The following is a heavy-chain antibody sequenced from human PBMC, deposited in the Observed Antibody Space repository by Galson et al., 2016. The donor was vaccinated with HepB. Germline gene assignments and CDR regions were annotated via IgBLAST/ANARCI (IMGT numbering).Heavy chain of an antibody. Sequence: SLRLSCAASGFTFSNYGMHWVRQAPAKGLEWVAADSMDGRRKFYADSVKGRFTISRDNSSNMLFLQMSSLRADDTAVYYCAKRHEYCPAVGCSVDYWGQGTLVSVSS. CDR2: DSMDGRRK. CDR3: AKRHEYCPAVGCSVDY. CDR1: GFTFSNYG. V-gene: IGHV3-30*18. J-gene: IGHJ4*02. D-gene: IGHD2/OR15-2a*01.